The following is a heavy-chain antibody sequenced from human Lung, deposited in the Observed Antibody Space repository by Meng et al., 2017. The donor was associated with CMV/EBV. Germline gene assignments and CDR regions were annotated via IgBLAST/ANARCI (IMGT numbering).Heavy chain of an antibody. J-gene: IGHJ3*02. CDR3: VTDQDRLGGI. CDR2: INLYGSEK. V-gene: IGHV3-7*01. Sequence: SLKISCVASGFSFSKHWMSWVRQAPGKGLEYLANINLYGSEKYYMDSVKGRFTISRDNAKNSLFLQMNSLRAEDTAVYYCVTDQDRLGGIWGQGTMVTVSS. D-gene: IGHD5-12*01. CDR1: GFSFSKHW.